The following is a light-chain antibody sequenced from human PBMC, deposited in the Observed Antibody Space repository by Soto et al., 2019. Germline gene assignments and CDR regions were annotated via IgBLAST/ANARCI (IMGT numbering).Light chain of an antibody. CDR2: DAY. V-gene: IGKV3-15*01. CDR1: QGVGST. CDR3: QHYKTWTLA. Sequence: PSPGTKSSEAGGEGTLVCMASQGVGSTLNWYRQQPGQAPRLLIYDAYLRATGVPARFSGSGSGTEFPLTISSLQSEDFAVYYCQHYKTWTLAFGGGTKVDIK. J-gene: IGKJ4*01.